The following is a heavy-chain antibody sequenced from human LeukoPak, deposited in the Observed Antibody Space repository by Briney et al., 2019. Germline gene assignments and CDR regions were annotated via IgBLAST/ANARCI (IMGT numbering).Heavy chain of an antibody. J-gene: IGHJ4*02. CDR2: INTYTGNP. V-gene: IGHV7-4-1*02. CDR1: GYTFTSYA. CDR3: ARWDYDSSGYALYYFDY. D-gene: IGHD3-22*01. Sequence: ASVKVSCKASGYTFTSYAMHWVRQAPGQRLEWMGWINTYTGNPTYAQGFTGRFVFSLDTSVSTAYLQISSLKAEDTAVYYCARWDYDSSGYALYYFDYWGQGTLVTVSS.